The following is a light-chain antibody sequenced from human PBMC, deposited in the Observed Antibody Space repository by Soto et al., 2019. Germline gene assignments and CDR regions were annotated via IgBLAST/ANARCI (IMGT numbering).Light chain of an antibody. J-gene: IGKJ1*01. CDR3: QQYGSSPRT. CDR1: QSVSSSY. Sequence: EIVLTQSPGPLSLSPGERATLSCRASQSVSSSYLAWYQQKPGQAPRPLIYGASSRATGIPDRFSGSGSGTDFTLTISRLEPEDFAVYYCQQYGSSPRTFGQGTKVDIK. CDR2: GAS. V-gene: IGKV3-20*01.